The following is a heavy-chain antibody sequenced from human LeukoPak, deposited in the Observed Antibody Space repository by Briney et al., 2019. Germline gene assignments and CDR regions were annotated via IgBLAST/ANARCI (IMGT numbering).Heavy chain of an antibody. D-gene: IGHD5-12*01. CDR1: GFTFSSYS. J-gene: IGHJ4*02. CDR3: VKYSGYADV. CDR2: ISSNGGGT. Sequence: RGGSLRLSCSASGFTFSSYSMHWVRQAPGKGLEYVSAISSNGGGTNYADSVKGRFTISRDNSKNTLYLQMSSLRDEDTAVYYCVKYSGYADVWGQGTLVTVSS. V-gene: IGHV3-64D*09.